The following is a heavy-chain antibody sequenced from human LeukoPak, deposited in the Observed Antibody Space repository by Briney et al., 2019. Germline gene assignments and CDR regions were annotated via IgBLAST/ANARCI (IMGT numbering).Heavy chain of an antibody. CDR2: ISKSGTTI. D-gene: IGHD3-3*01. CDR3: AAENYYSTDAFDV. Sequence: GGSLRLSCAASGFILTNYELNWVRQAPGKGLEWVAYISKSGTTIYYTDSVRGRFTISRDYAKNSLYLQTNSLRAEDTAVYHCAAENYYSTDAFDVWGRGTMVTVSS. CDR1: GFILTNYE. V-gene: IGHV3-48*03. J-gene: IGHJ3*01.